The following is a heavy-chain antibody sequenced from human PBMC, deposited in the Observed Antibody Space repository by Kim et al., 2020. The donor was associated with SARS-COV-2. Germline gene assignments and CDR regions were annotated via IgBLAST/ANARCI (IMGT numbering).Heavy chain of an antibody. V-gene: IGHV1-8*01. CDR3: ASFNTYYYYYGMDV. CDR2: MNPNSGNT. J-gene: IGHJ6*02. Sequence: ASVKVSCKASGYTFTSYDINWVRQATGQGLEWMGWMNPNSGNTGYAQKFQGRVTMTRNTPISTAYMELSSLRSEDTAVYYCASFNTYYYYYGMDVWGQGTTVTVSS. CDR1: GYTFTSYD.